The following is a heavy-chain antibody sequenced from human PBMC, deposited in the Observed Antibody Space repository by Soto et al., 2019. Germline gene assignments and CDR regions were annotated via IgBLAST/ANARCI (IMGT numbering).Heavy chain of an antibody. CDR3: ARDPLSNYVRPYYMDV. Sequence: VGSLRLSCAASGFTFSDYYMSWIRQAPGKGLEWVSYISSSGSTIYYADSVKGRFTISRDNAKNSLYLQMNSLRAEDTAVYYCARDPLSNYVRPYYMDVWGKGTTVTVSS. V-gene: IGHV3-11*01. CDR1: GFTFSDYY. J-gene: IGHJ6*03. CDR2: ISSSGSTI. D-gene: IGHD1-7*01.